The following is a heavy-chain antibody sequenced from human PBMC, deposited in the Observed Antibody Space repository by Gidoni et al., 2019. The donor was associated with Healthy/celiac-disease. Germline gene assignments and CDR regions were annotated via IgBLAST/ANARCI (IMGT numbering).Heavy chain of an antibody. CDR2: IYSGGST. Sequence: EVQLVESGGGLVQPGGSLRLSCAASGFTVSSNYMSWVRQAPGKGLEWVSVIYSGGSTYYADSVKGRFTISRDNSKNTLYLQMNSLRAEDTAVYYCARIGLAVAGYYFDYWGQGTLVTVSS. D-gene: IGHD6-19*01. V-gene: IGHV3-66*01. J-gene: IGHJ4*02. CDR3: ARIGLAVAGYYFDY. CDR1: GFTVSSNY.